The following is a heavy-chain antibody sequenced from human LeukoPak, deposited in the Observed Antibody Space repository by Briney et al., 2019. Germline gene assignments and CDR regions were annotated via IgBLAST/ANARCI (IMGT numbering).Heavy chain of an antibody. CDR1: GYTFTSYA. CDR2: INAGNGNT. D-gene: IGHD1-14*01. V-gene: IGHV1-3*01. J-gene: IGHJ6*02. CDR3: ARWYNSKKAPYYYYGMDV. Sequence: ASVKVSCKASGYTFTSYAMHWVRQAPGQRLEWMGWINAGNGNTKYSQKFQGRVTITRDTSASTAYMELSSLRSEDTAVYYCARWYNSKKAPYYYYGMDVWGQGTTVTVSS.